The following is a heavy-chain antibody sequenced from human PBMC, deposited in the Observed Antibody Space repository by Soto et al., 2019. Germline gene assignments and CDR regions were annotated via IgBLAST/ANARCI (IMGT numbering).Heavy chain of an antibody. CDR3: ASTENRYNWNDAHHSGFDY. CDR1: GYTFTSYG. V-gene: IGHV1-18*01. Sequence: ASVKVSCKASGYTFTSYGISWVRQAPGQGLEWMGWISAYNGNTNYAQKLQGRVTMTTDTSTSTAYMELRSLRSDDTAVYYCASTENRYNWNDAHHSGFDYWGQGTLVTVSS. CDR2: ISAYNGNT. J-gene: IGHJ4*02. D-gene: IGHD1-20*01.